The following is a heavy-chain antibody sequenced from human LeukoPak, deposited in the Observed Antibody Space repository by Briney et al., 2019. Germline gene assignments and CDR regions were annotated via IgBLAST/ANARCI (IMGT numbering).Heavy chain of an antibody. CDR1: GFTFGDYA. CDR2: IRSKAYGGTT. J-gene: IGHJ5*02. D-gene: IGHD7-27*01. V-gene: IGHV3-49*04. Sequence: GGSLRLSCTASGFTFGDYAMSWVRQAPGKGLEWVGFIRSKAYGGTTEYAASVKGRFTISRDDSISIAYLQMNSLKTEDTAVYYCTRENWVWFDPWGQGTLVTVSS. CDR3: TRENWVWFDP.